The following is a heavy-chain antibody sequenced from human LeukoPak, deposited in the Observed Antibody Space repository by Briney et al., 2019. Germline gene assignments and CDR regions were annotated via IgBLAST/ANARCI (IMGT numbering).Heavy chain of an antibody. J-gene: IGHJ4*02. CDR1: GFTFSSYS. V-gene: IGHV3-21*01. D-gene: IGHD2-15*01. CDR3: ARGCSGGSCYWNY. Sequence: GGSLRLSCAASGFTFSSYSMNWVRQAPGKGLEWVSSISSSNSYIYYEDSAKGRFTISRGDAKNTLYLQMNSLRAEDTAVYYCARGCSGGSCYWNYWGQGTLVTVSS. CDR2: ISSSNSYI.